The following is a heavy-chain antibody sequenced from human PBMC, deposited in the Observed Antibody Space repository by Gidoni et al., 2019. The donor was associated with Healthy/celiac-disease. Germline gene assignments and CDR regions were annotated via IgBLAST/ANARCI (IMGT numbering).Heavy chain of an antibody. CDR2: IIPIFGTA. D-gene: IGHD5-18*01. J-gene: IGHJ6*02. CDR3: ARASHQDTYYYYYGMDV. CDR1: GGTFRSYA. V-gene: IGHV1-69*01. Sequence: VQLVQSGAEVKKPGSSVKVSCKASGGTFRSYAISWVRQAPGQGLDWMGGIIPIFGTANYAQKFQGRVTITADESTSTAYMELSSLRSEDTAVYYCARASHQDTYYYYYGMDVWGQGTTVTVSS.